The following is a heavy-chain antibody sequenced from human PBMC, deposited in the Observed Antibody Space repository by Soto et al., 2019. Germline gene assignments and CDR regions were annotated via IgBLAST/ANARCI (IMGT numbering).Heavy chain of an antibody. CDR2: ISGGGGNT. CDR3: AKGFIVVVTVLRPDDAFDV. D-gene: IGHD2-21*02. J-gene: IGHJ3*01. V-gene: IGHV3-23*01. Sequence: DVQLLESWGGLVQPGGSLRLSCATSGFTFGNYGMNWVRQAPGKGLEWVSGISGGGGNTYYAGSVKGRFTISRDPSKNTVFLEMNSLRAEDTAVYYCAKGFIVVVTVLRPDDAFDVWGQGTLVTVSS. CDR1: GFTFGNYG.